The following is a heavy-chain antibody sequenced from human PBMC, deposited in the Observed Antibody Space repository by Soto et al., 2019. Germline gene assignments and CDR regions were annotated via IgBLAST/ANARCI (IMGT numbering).Heavy chain of an antibody. CDR1: GFTVSSNY. CDR2: IYNDGST. V-gene: IGHV3-66*01. CDR3: ARDLVRGVIGYYYGMDV. J-gene: IGHJ6*01. Sequence: EVQLVESGGGLVQPGGSLRLSCVASGFTVSSNYMTWVRQAPGKGLEWVSVIYNDGSTYHADSVKGRFVISRDKSKNTLYLQMNSQRAEDTAVYYCARDLVRGVIGYYYGMDVWGQGTTVTVSS. D-gene: IGHD3-10*01.